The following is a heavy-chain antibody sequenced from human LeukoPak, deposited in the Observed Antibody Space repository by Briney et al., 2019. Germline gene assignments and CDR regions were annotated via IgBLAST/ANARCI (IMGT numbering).Heavy chain of an antibody. CDR3: AKEGEGAPLYYFDY. Sequence: GSLRLSCAASGFTFSSYGMHWVRQAPGKGLEWVAFIRSDGSKQYYADSVKGRFTISRDNSKNTLYLQMNSLRAEDTAVYYCAKEGEGAPLYYFDYWGQGTLVTVSS. V-gene: IGHV3-30*02. D-gene: IGHD1-26*01. CDR2: IRSDGSKQ. J-gene: IGHJ4*02. CDR1: GFTFSSYG.